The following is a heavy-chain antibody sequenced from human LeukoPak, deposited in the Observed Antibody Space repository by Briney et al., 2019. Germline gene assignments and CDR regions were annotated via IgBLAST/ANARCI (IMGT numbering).Heavy chain of an antibody. CDR3: AKEALLAATYYFDY. J-gene: IGHJ4*02. V-gene: IGHV3-23*01. D-gene: IGHD2-15*01. CDR2: ISGSGGTT. Sequence: GGSLRFSCAASGFTISSYAMSWVRQAPGKGLEWVSAISGSGGTTFYADSVKGRFTISRDNSKTTLYLQMNSLRADDTAVYYCAKEALLAATYYFDYWGQGTLVTVSS. CDR1: GFTISSYA.